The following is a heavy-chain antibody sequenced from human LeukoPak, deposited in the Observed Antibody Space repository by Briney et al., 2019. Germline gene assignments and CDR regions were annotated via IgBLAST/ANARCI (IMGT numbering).Heavy chain of an antibody. D-gene: IGHD6-13*01. V-gene: IGHV1-69*13. CDR3: ARGTGYSSSWYSRISDEYFQH. Sequence: SVKVSCKASGGTFSSYAISWVRRAPGQGLEWMGGIIPIFGTANYAQKFQGRVTITADESTSIAYMELSSLRTEDTAVYYCARGTGYSSSWYSRISDEYFQHWGQGTLVTVSS. J-gene: IGHJ1*01. CDR2: IIPIFGTA. CDR1: GGTFSSYA.